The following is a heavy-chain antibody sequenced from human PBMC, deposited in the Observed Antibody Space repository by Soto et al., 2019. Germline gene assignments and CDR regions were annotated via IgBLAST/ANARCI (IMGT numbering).Heavy chain of an antibody. J-gene: IGHJ5*02. D-gene: IGHD3-3*01. CDR3: ARDLGVVIMYPQNWFDP. CDR2: INPSGGST. Sequence: ASVKVSCKAFGFIFNNYAISWVRQAPGQGLEWMGIINPSGGSTSYAQKFQGRVTMTRDTSTSTVYMELSSLRSEDTAVYYCARDLGVVIMYPQNWFDPWGQGTLVTVSS. CDR1: GFIFNNYA. V-gene: IGHV1-46*02.